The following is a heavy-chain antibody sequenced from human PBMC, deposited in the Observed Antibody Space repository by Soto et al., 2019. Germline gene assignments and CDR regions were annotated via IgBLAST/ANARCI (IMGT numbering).Heavy chain of an antibody. CDR1: GFTFSSYW. V-gene: IGHV3-30-3*01. Sequence: GGSLRLSCAASGFTFSSYWMHWVRQAPGKGLDWVAIISYDGNTKYYADSVKGRFTISRDISKNTLYLQMNSLSPDDTAVYYCARVASRYTATWYVDFWGQGTLVTVSS. J-gene: IGHJ4*01. CDR2: ISYDGNTK. CDR3: ARVASRYTATWYVDF. D-gene: IGHD3-16*02.